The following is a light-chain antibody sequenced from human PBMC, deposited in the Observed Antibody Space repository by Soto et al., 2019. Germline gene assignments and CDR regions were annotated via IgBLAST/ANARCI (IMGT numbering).Light chain of an antibody. V-gene: IGKV3-15*01. J-gene: IGKJ1*01. CDR1: QSISRY. Sequence: IVLTPSPFTLSLSSGERTNLSCRASQSISRYLAWYQQKPGQGPRLLIYGASTTATGIPARFSGSGSGTEFTLTISSLQPDDFATYYCQHYDNSPWTFGQGTKVDI. CDR2: GAS. CDR3: QHYDNSPWT.